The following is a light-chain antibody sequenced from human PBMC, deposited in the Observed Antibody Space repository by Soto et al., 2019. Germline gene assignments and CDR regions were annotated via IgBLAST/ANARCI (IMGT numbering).Light chain of an antibody. Sequence: EIVLTQSPGTLSLSPGERATLSCRASQSLSSNYLAWYQQRPGQAPRLLIFGASSRVTGIPDRFSGSGSGTDFTLTITRLEREDFAVYYCQRYGGSPGTFGQGTKVDIK. CDR1: QSLSSNY. V-gene: IGKV3-20*01. CDR3: QRYGGSPGT. J-gene: IGKJ1*01. CDR2: GAS.